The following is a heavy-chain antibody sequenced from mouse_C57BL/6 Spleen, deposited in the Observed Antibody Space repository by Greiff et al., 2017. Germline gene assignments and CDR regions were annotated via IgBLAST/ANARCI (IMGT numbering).Heavy chain of an antibody. CDR3: AYGAQANRAWFAY. CDR2: INPNNGGT. D-gene: IGHD3-2*02. V-gene: IGHV1-26*01. Sequence: EVQLQQSGPELVKPGASVKISCKASGYTFTDYYMNWVKQSHGKSLEWIGDINPNNGGTSYNQKFKGKATLTVDKSSSTAYMELRSLTSEDSAVYYCAYGAQANRAWFAYWGQGTLVTVSA. J-gene: IGHJ3*01. CDR1: GYTFTDYY.